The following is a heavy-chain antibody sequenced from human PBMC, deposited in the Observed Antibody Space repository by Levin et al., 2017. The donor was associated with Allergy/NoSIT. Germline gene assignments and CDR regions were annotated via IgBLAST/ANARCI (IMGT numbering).Heavy chain of an antibody. Sequence: SETLSLTCTVSGASISSSYWSWIRQPPGKGLEWIGYIYHTRSTNYNPSLKSRLTISIDASKNQFSLKLSSVTAADTAVYYCARRSSTGLFDPWGQGTLVTVSS. D-gene: IGHD6-19*01. CDR3: ARRSSTGLFDP. CDR2: IYHTRST. J-gene: IGHJ5*02. V-gene: IGHV4-59*08. CDR1: GASISSSY.